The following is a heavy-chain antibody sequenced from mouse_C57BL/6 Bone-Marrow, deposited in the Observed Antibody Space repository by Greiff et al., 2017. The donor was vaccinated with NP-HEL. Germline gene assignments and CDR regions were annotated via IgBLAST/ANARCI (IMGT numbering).Heavy chain of an antibody. J-gene: IGHJ1*03. CDR2: INPRTGGT. CDR1: GYTFTSYW. D-gene: IGHD1-1*01. CDR3: CRGGGDYCSSFWYFDV. V-gene: IGHV1-53*01. Sequence: QVQLQQPGTELVKPGASVTLSCKASGYTFTSYWMHWVKQRPGQGLEWIGTINPRTGGTNYNEKFKSKATLTVDKSSSTAYMQLRSLTSEDSAVYYCCRGGGDYCSSFWYFDVWGTGTTVTVSS.